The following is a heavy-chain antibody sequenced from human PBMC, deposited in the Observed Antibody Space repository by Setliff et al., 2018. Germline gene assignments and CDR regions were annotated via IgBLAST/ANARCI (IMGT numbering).Heavy chain of an antibody. J-gene: IGHJ5*02. CDR1: GFTFSTYW. CDR2: ISTDGSSI. D-gene: IGHD1-26*01. Sequence: GGSLRLSCVTSGFTFSTYWMHWVRQAPGQGLVWVARISTDGSSITYADSVKGRFAISRDNARNTLYLQMNSLTAEDTAVYYCARVGSKPQLGWFDPWGQGTLVTVSS. V-gene: IGHV3-74*03. CDR3: ARVGSKPQLGWFDP.